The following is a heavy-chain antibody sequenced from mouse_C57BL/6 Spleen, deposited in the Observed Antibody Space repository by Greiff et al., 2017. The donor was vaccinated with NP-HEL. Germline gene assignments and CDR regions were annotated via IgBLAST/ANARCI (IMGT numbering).Heavy chain of an antibody. CDR1: GYTFTSYW. J-gene: IGHJ4*01. D-gene: IGHD2-2*01. V-gene: IGHV1-61*01. CDR3: ARGGWLRNYAMDY. CDR2: IYPSDSET. Sequence: QVQLQQSGAELVRPGSSVKLSCKASGYTFTSYWMDWVTQRPGQGLEWIGNIYPSDSETHYNQKFKDKATLTVDKSSSTAYMQLSSLTSEDSAVYYCARGGWLRNYAMDYWGQGTSVTVAS.